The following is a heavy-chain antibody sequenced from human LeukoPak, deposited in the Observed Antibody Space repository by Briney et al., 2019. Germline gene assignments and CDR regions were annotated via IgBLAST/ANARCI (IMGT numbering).Heavy chain of an antibody. J-gene: IGHJ2*01. CDR1: GFTFSDYY. V-gene: IGHV3-11*04. CDR2: ISSSGSTI. Sequence: GGSLRLSCAASGFTFSDYYMSWIRQAPGKGLEWVSYISSSGSTIYYADSVKGRFTISRDNAKNSLYLQMNSLRAEDTAVYYCARDLVDGCSSTSCYNEQPLGYFDLWGRGTLVTVSS. D-gene: IGHD2-2*02. CDR3: ARDLVDGCSSTSCYNEQPLGYFDL.